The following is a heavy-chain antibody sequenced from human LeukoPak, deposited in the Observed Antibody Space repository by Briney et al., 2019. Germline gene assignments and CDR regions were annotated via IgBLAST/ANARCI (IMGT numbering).Heavy chain of an antibody. V-gene: IGHV3-23*01. CDR3: AKEGYCSGGSCYSYFDY. CDR1: GFTFSSYA. Sequence: GGSLRLSCAASGFTFSSYAMSWVRQAPGRGLEWVSAISGSGGSTSYADSVKGRFTIPRDNSKNTLFLQMNSLRAEDTAVYYCAKEGYCSGGSCYSYFDYWGQGTLVTVSS. D-gene: IGHD2-15*01. CDR2: ISGSGGST. J-gene: IGHJ4*02.